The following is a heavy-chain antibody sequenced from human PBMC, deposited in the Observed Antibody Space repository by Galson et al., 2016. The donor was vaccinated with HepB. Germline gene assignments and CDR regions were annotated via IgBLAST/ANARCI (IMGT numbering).Heavy chain of an antibody. J-gene: IGHJ2*01. Sequence: SLRLSCAASGFTFNTYAVHWVRQAPGKGLEWVAAISYDGSNKFYGDSVKGRFTISRDNSKNMLYMQMNDVRTEDTAVYCCARGRVSSFNTYWYFDLWGHGTLVTVSS. V-gene: IGHV3-30-3*01. CDR2: ISYDGSNK. CDR1: GFTFNTYA. CDR3: ARGRVSSFNTYWYFDL. D-gene: IGHD6-13*01.